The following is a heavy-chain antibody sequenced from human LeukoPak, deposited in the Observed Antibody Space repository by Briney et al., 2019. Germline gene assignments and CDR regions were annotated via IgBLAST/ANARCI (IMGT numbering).Heavy chain of an antibody. Sequence: GASVKVSCKVSGYTFTGYYMHWVRQAPGHGLEWMGWINPKSGGTDYAQKFQGRVTMTRDTSISAAYMERSRLRSDDTAVYYCARGRRHYDSSAYYYEGDAFDIWGQGTMVTVSS. D-gene: IGHD3-22*01. CDR3: ARGRRHYDSSAYYYEGDAFDI. J-gene: IGHJ3*02. V-gene: IGHV1-2*02. CDR1: GYTFTGYY. CDR2: INPKSGGT.